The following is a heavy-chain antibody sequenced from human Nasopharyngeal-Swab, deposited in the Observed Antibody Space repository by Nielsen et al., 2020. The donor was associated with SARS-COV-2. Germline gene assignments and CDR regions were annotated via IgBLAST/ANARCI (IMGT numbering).Heavy chain of an antibody. CDR1: GYTLTELS. D-gene: IGHD1-26*01. Sequence: ASVQVSCKVSGYTLTELSMHWVRQAPGKGLEWMGGFDPEDGETIYAQKFQGRVTMTEDTSTDTAYMELSSLRSEDTAVYYCATGPAVGATPWFDPWGQGTLVTVSS. J-gene: IGHJ5*02. CDR3: ATGPAVGATPWFDP. CDR2: FDPEDGET. V-gene: IGHV1-24*01.